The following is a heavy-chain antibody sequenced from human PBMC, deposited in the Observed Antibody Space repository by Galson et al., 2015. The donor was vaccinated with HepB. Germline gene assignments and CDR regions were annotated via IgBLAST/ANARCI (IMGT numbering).Heavy chain of an antibody. CDR2: ISSSSSTI. CDR1: GFTFSSYS. Sequence: SLRLSCAASGFTFSSYSMNWVRQAPGKGLEWVSYISSSSSTIYYADSVKGRFTISRDNAKNSLYLQMNSLRDEDTAVYYCARDREDSSSWYSFNYYYYGMDVWGQGTTVTVSS. J-gene: IGHJ6*02. V-gene: IGHV3-48*02. CDR3: ARDREDSSSWYSFNYYYYGMDV. D-gene: IGHD6-13*01.